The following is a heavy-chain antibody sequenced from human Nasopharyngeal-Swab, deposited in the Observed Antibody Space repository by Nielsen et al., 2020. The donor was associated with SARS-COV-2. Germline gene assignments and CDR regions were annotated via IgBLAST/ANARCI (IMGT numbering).Heavy chain of an antibody. D-gene: IGHD1-26*01. V-gene: IGHV3-23*01. J-gene: IGHJ4*02. CDR2: ISYRGGST. Sequence: GESLKISCAASGFTFSSYAMIWVRQAPGKGLEWVSSISYRGGSTFYADSVKGRFTISRDNSKNTLSLQMTSLRADDTAVYYCAKDLGAEGGGATPDYWGQGTRVTVSS. CDR3: AKDLGAEGGGATPDY. CDR1: GFTFSSYA.